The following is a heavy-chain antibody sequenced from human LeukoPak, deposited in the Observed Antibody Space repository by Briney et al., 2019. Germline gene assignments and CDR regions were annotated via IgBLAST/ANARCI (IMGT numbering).Heavy chain of an antibody. CDR1: GFTFSSYA. D-gene: IGHD1-20*01. Sequence: PGGSLRLSCAASGFTFSSYAMSWVRQAPGKGLEWVSTISGSGGSTYYADSVKGRFTISRDNSKNKVYLDIHTVTTEDTAVYYCAKGGNWNGLTNWGQGTLVTVSS. V-gene: IGHV3-23*01. CDR3: AKGGNWNGLTN. CDR2: ISGSGGST. J-gene: IGHJ4*02.